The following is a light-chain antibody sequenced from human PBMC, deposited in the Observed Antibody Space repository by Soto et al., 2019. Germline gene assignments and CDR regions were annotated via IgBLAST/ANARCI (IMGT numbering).Light chain of an antibody. CDR2: DTS. Sequence: QAVVTQEPSLTVSPGGTVSLTCGSTTGAVTSGHYPYWFQQKPGQAPRTLIYDTSNKHSWTPARFSVSLLGVKAALTLSGAEPEAEAEFHCLLSYSGARVFGGGTKLTVL. J-gene: IGLJ3*02. CDR3: LLSYSGARV. V-gene: IGLV7-46*01. CDR1: TGAVTSGHY.